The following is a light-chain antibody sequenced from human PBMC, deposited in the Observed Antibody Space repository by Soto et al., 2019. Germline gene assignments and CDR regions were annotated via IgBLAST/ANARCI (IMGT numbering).Light chain of an antibody. J-gene: IGKJ1*01. CDR2: KAS. CDR1: QRIDKW. CDR3: QQYHTYWT. Sequence: DVQMTQSPSTLSASVGDRVTITCRASQRIDKWLAWYQQKPGKAPKVLISKASSLESGVPSRFSGTGSETEFTLTISSLQPDDFATYYCQQYHTYWTFGQGTKVEIK. V-gene: IGKV1-5*03.